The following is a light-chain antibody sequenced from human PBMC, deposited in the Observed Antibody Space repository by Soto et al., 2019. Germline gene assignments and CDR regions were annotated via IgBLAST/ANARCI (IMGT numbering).Light chain of an antibody. V-gene: IGLV1-40*01. J-gene: IGLJ2*01. Sequence: QSVLTQPPSVSGAPGPRVTISCTGSSSNIGAGYDVHWYQQLPGTAPKLLSYGNSNRPSGVPDRFSGSKSVASASLAITGLQAEDEADYYCQSYDSSLSVYVVFGGGTKLTVL. CDR3: QSYDSSLSVYVV. CDR2: GNS. CDR1: SSNIGAGYD.